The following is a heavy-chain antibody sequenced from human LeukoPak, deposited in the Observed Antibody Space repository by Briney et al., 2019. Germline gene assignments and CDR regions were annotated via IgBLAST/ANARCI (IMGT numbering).Heavy chain of an antibody. CDR3: ARNDFWSGLYFDY. D-gene: IGHD3-3*01. J-gene: IGHJ4*02. Sequence: SETLSLTCTVSGGSISSSSYYWGWIRQPPGKGLEWIGSIYYSGSTYYNPSLKSRVTISVDTSKNQFSLELSSVTAADTAVYYCARNDFWSGLYFDYWGQGTLVTVSS. V-gene: IGHV4-39*01. CDR1: GGSISSSSYY. CDR2: IYYSGST.